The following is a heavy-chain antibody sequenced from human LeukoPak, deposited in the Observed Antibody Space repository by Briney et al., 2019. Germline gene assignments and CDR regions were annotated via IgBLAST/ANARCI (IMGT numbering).Heavy chain of an antibody. D-gene: IGHD6-13*01. V-gene: IGHV1-18*01. Sequence: ASVKVSCKASGYTFTSYGISWVRQAPGQGLEWMGWISAYNGNTNYAQKLQGRVTMTTDTSTSTAYMELRSLRSDDTAVYYCARVVRGSSWYALSYWGQGTLVTVSS. J-gene: IGHJ4*02. CDR2: ISAYNGNT. CDR3: ARVVRGSSWYALSY. CDR1: GYTFTSYG.